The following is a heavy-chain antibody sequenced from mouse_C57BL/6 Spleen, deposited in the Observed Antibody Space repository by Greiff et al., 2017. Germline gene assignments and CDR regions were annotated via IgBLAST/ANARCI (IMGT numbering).Heavy chain of an antibody. CDR3: AIYYRDAMDY. CDR1: GYTFTSYW. V-gene: IGHV1-69*01. Sequence: QVQLQQPGAELVMPGASVKLSCKASGYTFTSYWMHWVKQRPGQGLEWIGEIDPSDSYTNYNQKFKGKSPLTVDKSSSTAYMQLSSLTSEDSAVYYCAIYYRDAMDYWGQGTSVTVSS. D-gene: IGHD1-1*01. J-gene: IGHJ4*01. CDR2: IDPSDSYT.